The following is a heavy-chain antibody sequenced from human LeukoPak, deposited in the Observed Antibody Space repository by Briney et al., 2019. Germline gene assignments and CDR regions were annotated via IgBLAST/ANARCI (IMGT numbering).Heavy chain of an antibody. CDR3: ARAVASTWNDY. CDR2: ISSSSSYI. Sequence: GGSLRLSWAASGXTFSSYSMNWVRQAPGKRLEWVSSISSSSSYIYYADSVKGRFTISRDNAKNSLYLQMNSLRAEDTAVYYCARAVASTWNDYWGQGTLVTVSS. CDR1: GXTFSSYS. D-gene: IGHD6-19*01. J-gene: IGHJ4*02. V-gene: IGHV3-21*01.